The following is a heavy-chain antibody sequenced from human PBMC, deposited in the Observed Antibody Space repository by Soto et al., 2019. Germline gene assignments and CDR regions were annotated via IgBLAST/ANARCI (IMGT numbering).Heavy chain of an antibody. V-gene: IGHV1-69*13. Sequence: SVKVSCKASGGTFSSYAISWVRQAPGQGLEWMGGIIPIFGTANYAQKFQGRVTITADESTSTAYMELSSLRSEDTAVYYCARLGSIAVAGTATYYYYAMDVQGQGPKVTVSS. D-gene: IGHD6-19*01. CDR2: IIPIFGTA. CDR3: ARLGSIAVAGTATYYYYAMDV. CDR1: GGTFSSYA. J-gene: IGHJ6*02.